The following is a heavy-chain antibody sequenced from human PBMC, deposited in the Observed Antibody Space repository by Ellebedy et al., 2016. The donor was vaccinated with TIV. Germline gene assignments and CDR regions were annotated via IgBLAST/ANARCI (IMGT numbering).Heavy chain of an antibody. J-gene: IGHJ4*02. D-gene: IGHD5-24*01. Sequence: GESLKISCAASGFTFSSYGMHWVRQAPGKGLEWVAVIWYDGSNKYYADSVKGRFTISRDNSKNTLYLQMNSLRAEDTAVYYCARDPGDGYNSAPCDYWGQGTLVTVSS. CDR3: ARDPGDGYNSAPCDY. CDR1: GFTFSSYG. CDR2: IWYDGSNK. V-gene: IGHV3-33*01.